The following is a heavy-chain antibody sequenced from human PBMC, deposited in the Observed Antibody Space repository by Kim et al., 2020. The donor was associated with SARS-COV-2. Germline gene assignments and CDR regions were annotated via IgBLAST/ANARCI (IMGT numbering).Heavy chain of an antibody. D-gene: IGHD6-25*01. Sequence: IANYAQKFQGRVTITADKATSTAYMELSSLRSEDTAVYYCARDSGYGMDVWGQGTTVTVSS. CDR2: IA. J-gene: IGHJ6*02. V-gene: IGHV1-69*04. CDR3: ARDSGYGMDV.